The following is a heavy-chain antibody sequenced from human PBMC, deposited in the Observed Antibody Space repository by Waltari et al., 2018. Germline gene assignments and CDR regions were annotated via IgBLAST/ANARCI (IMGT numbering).Heavy chain of an antibody. Sequence: EVQLVESGGGLVQPGGSLRLSCAASGFTFSRYWMSWVRQAPGKGLEWVANIKQDGSEKYYVDSVKGRFTISRDNAKNSLYLQMNSLRAEDTAVYYCARSAAGGVFDIWGQGTMVTVSS. J-gene: IGHJ3*02. V-gene: IGHV3-7*03. CDR1: GFTFSRYW. D-gene: IGHD6-13*01. CDR2: IKQDGSEK. CDR3: ARSAAGGVFDI.